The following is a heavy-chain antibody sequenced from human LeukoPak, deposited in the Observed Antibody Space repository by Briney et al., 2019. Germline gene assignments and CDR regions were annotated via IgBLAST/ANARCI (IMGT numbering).Heavy chain of an antibody. CDR3: AGASGWTPDN. V-gene: IGHV3-7*01. Sequence: GGSLRLSCAASGFAFSYYWMNWVRQAPGKGLEWVANIKQDGSEKNYVDSVKGRFTISRDNAKNSLYLQMNSLRAEDTAVYYCAGASGWTPDNWGQGTLVTVSS. CDR2: IKQDGSEK. J-gene: IGHJ4*02. CDR1: GFAFSYYW. D-gene: IGHD6-19*01.